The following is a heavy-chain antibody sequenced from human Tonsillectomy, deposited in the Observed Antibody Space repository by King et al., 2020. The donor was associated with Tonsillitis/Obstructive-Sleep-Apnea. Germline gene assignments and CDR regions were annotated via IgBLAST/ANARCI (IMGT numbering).Heavy chain of an antibody. CDR1: GFSLSTSGVG. V-gene: IGHV2-5*02. D-gene: IGHD2-2*01. Sequence: TLKESGPTLVKPTQTLTLTCTFSGFSLSTSGVGVGWIRQPPGKALEWLALIYWDDDKRYSPSLKSRLTITKDTSKNQVVLTMTNMDPVDTATYYCAHGPRRDQLLWGAFDIWGQGTMVTVSS. CDR2: IYWDDDK. J-gene: IGHJ3*02. CDR3: AHGPRRDQLLWGAFDI.